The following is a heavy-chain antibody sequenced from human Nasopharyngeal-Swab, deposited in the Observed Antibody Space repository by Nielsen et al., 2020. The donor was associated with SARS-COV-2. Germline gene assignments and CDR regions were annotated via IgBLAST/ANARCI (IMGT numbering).Heavy chain of an antibody. Sequence: SETLSLTCTGSGGSISSSSYYWGWIRQPPGKGLAWIGSIYYSGSTYYNPSLKSRVTISVDTSKNQFSLKLSSVTAADTAVYYCASLEGITVAGTLIDYWGQGTLVTVSS. J-gene: IGHJ4*02. CDR2: IYYSGST. D-gene: IGHD6-19*01. CDR3: ASLEGITVAGTLIDY. V-gene: IGHV4-39*01. CDR1: GGSISSSSYY.